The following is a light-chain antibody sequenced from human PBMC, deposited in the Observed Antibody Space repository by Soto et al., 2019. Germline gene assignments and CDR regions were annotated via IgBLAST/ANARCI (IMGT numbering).Light chain of an antibody. Sequence: SYELTQPPSVSVSPGQTARITCSGDGLPKQYAYWYQQKPGQAPVLVIYKDNERPSMIPERFSGSSSGTTVTLTISGVQAEDEADYYCQSADSSGTYVVFGGGTKLTVL. CDR3: QSADSSGTYVV. J-gene: IGLJ2*01. CDR2: KDN. V-gene: IGLV3-25*03. CDR1: GLPKQY.